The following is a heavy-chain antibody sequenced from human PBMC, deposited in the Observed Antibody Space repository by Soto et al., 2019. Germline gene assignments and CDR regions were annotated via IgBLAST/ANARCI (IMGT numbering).Heavy chain of an antibody. CDR1: GYTFTSYF. V-gene: IGHV1-18*01. Sequence: VASVKVSCKASGYTFTSYFITWVRQAPGRGLEWMGWISAYNGNTNYPQMLQGRVTMTTDTTTSAAYMELRSLRSDDTAVYYCARQNYYSGMDVWGQGTTVTVSS. CDR3: ARQNYYSGMDV. J-gene: IGHJ6*02. CDR2: ISAYNGNT.